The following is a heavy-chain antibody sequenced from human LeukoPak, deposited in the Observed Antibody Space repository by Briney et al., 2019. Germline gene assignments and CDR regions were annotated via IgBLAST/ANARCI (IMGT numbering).Heavy chain of an antibody. CDR2: IYTSGST. V-gene: IGHV4-4*07. CDR1: GGSISSYY. CDR3: AREASSGYCSSTSCYPENFDY. D-gene: IGHD2-2*01. J-gene: IGHJ4*02. Sequence: PSETLSLTYTVSGGSISSYYWSWIRQPAGKGLEWIGRIYTSGSTNYNPSLKSRVTMSVDTSKNQFSLKLSSVTAADTAVYYCAREASSGYCSSTSCYPENFDYWGQGTLVTVSS.